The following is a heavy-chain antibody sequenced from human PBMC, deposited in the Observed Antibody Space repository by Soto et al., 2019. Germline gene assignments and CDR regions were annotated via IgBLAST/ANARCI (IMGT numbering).Heavy chain of an antibody. D-gene: IGHD4-17*01. CDR3: ARTTAVPNTLRSRYFFDY. CDR1: GGSVSDKTYY. V-gene: IGHV4-61*01. CDR2: VYYSGTA. J-gene: IGHJ4*02. Sequence: SETLSLTCSVSGGSVSDKTYYWSWIRQPPGKRLEWIGYVYYSGTANYNPSLKSRVTISVDLSKNRFSLRLSSVTTADTALYYCARTTAVPNTLRSRYFFDYWGQGTLVTVSS.